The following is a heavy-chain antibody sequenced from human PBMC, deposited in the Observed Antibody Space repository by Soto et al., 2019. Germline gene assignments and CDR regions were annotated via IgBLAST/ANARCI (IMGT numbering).Heavy chain of an antibody. Sequence: EVQLVESGGGLVQPGGSLRLSCAASGFTFSPYWMSWVRQAPGKGLEWVAIIRDDGGDELYLEAVRGRFTISRDNAKKSLYLAMDSLRVEDTAVYYCAGGSGWISDTWGQGTRGTVSS. V-gene: IGHV3-7*05. CDR3: AGGSGWISDT. J-gene: IGHJ5*02. CDR2: IRDDGGDE. D-gene: IGHD6-19*01. CDR1: GFTFSPYW.